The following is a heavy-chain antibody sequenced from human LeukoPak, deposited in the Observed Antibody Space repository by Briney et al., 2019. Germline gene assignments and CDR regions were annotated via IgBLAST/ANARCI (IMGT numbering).Heavy chain of an antibody. CDR3: ARDTSAYYRPFDY. D-gene: IGHD3-22*01. J-gene: IGHJ4*02. V-gene: IGHV4-59*01. CDR1: GGSISSYY. Sequence: SETLSLTCTVSGGSISSYYWSWIRQPPGKGLEWIGYIYYSGSTNYNPSLKSRVTISVDTSKNQFSLKVSSVTAADTAVYFCARDTSAYYRPFDYWGQGTLVTASS. CDR2: IYYSGST.